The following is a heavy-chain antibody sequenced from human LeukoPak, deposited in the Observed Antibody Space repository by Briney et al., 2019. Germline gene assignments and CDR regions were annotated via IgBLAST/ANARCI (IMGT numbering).Heavy chain of an antibody. Sequence: SGGSLRLSCAASGFPFSNYDMPWVRQATGEGLEWVSTIDSAGDTYYPGSVEGRFTISRENANNSLYLQMNSLRVGDTAVYFCARERSPYYYGMDVWGQGTTVTVSS. CDR2: IDSAGDT. CDR1: GFPFSNYD. V-gene: IGHV3-13*01. CDR3: ARERSPYYYGMDV. D-gene: IGHD3-16*01. J-gene: IGHJ6*02.